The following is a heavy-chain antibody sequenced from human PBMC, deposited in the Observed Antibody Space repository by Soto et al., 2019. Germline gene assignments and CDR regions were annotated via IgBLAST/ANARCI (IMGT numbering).Heavy chain of an antibody. CDR3: ARGRYFDWLYPDY. Sequence: SEILSLTCTVSGGSISSGDYYWSWIRQPPGKGLEWIGYIYYSGSTYYNPSLKSRVTISVDTSKNQFSLKLSSVTAADTAVYYCARGRYFDWLYPDYWGQGTQVTVSS. CDR1: GGSISSGDYY. D-gene: IGHD3-9*01. V-gene: IGHV4-30-4*01. J-gene: IGHJ4*02. CDR2: IYYSGST.